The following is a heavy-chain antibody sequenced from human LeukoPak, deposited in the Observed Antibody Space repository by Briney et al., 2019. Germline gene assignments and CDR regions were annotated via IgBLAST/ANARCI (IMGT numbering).Heavy chain of an antibody. Sequence: GGSLRLSCAASGFTFSSYWMHWVRQAPGKGLVWVSRINSDGSSTSYADSVKGRFTSSRDNAKNTLYLQMTSLRAEDTAVYYCARVLSRGGAFDIWGQGTMVTVSS. J-gene: IGHJ3*02. V-gene: IGHV3-74*01. CDR2: INSDGSST. CDR3: ARVLSRGGAFDI. CDR1: GFTFSSYW. D-gene: IGHD3-16*01.